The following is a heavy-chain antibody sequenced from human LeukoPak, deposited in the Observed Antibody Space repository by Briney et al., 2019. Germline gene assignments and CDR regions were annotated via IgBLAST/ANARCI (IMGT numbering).Heavy chain of an antibody. CDR2: ISGSGGST. V-gene: IGHV3-23*01. J-gene: IGHJ5*02. D-gene: IGHD2-21*02. Sequence: GGSLRLSCAASGFTFSSSAMSWVRQVPGKGLEWVSAISGSGGSTYYADSVKGRFTISRDNSKNTLYLQMNSLRAEDTAVYYCAKDSRKYCGGDCYNWFDPWGQGTLVTVSS. CDR3: AKDSRKYCGGDCYNWFDP. CDR1: GFTFSSSA.